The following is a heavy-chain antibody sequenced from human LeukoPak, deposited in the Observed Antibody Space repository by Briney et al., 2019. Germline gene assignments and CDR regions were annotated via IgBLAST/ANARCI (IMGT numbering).Heavy chain of an antibody. J-gene: IGHJ4*02. CDR3: ARERYDILTGYGH. D-gene: IGHD3-9*01. CDR1: GYTFTGYY. V-gene: IGHV1-2*06. Sequence: ASVKVSCKASGYTFTGYYMHWVRQAPGQRLEWMGRINPNSGGTNYAQKFQGRVTMTRDTSISTAYMELSRLRSDDTAVYYCARERYDILTGYGHWGQGTLVTVSS. CDR2: INPNSGGT.